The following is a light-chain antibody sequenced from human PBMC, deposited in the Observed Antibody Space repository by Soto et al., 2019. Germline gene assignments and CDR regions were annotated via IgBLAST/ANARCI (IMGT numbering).Light chain of an antibody. J-gene: IGLJ1*01. CDR1: SSDIGSYNY. CDR3: SSPSSSSFYV. V-gene: IGLV2-14*03. Sequence: QSALTQPASVSGSPGQSITISCTGTSSDIGSYNYVSWYQQHPGQAPKLMIYDVTNRPSGVSNRFSGSKSGNTASLTISGLQAEAEADYYCSSPSSSSFYVFGTGTKLTGL. CDR2: DVT.